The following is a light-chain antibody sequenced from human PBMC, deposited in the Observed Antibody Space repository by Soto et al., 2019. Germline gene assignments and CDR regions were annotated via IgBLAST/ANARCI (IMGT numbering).Light chain of an antibody. CDR3: QQYGGSPLT. Sequence: EIVLTHSPDTLSLSPGGRATLSCSASQSVTTRLAWYQQKPGQPPRLLISGASVRASGVPVRISGSGSGTDFTLTISRLEPEDFALYYCQQYGGSPLTFGLGTRL. CDR2: GAS. J-gene: IGKJ5*01. CDR1: QSVTTR. V-gene: IGKV3-20*01.